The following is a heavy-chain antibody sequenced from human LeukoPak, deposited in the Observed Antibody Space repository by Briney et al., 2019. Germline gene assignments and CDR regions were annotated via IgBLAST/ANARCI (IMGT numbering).Heavy chain of an antibody. CDR1: GGSISSGGYS. J-gene: IGHJ4*02. CDR3: ARSDGDSTFVY. D-gene: IGHD2-21*01. Sequence: SQTLSLTCAVSGGSISSGGYSWSWIRQPPGKGLEWIGYIYHSGSTYYNPSLKSRVTISVDRSKDQFSLKLSSVTAADTAVYYCARSDGDSTFVYWGQGTLVTVSS. CDR2: IYHSGST. V-gene: IGHV4-30-2*01.